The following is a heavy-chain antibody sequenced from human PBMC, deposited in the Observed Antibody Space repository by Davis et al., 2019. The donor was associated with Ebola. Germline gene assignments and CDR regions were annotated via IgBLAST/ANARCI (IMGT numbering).Heavy chain of an antibody. Sequence: PGGSLRLSCAASGFTFRHYGMHWVRQAPGTGLEWVAFISYDGSKAYYVDSVKDRFTISRDNSKNTLFMQMNSLRAEDTAFYYCARVPDNNKHDALDIWGQGTLVAVSA. CDR2: ISYDGSKA. D-gene: IGHD1/OR15-1a*01. V-gene: IGHV3-33*01. CDR1: GFTFRHYG. J-gene: IGHJ3*02. CDR3: ARVPDNNKHDALDI.